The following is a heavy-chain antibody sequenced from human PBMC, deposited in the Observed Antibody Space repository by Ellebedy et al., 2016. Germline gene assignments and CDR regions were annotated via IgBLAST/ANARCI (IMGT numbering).Heavy chain of an antibody. J-gene: IGHJ6*02. Sequence: SVKVSXXASGGTFSSYAISWVRQAPGQGLEWMGGIIPIFGTANYAQKFQGRVTITADESTSTAYMELSSLRSEDTAVYYCARGPGTGTAQARYYYGMDVWGQGTTVTVSS. CDR1: GGTFSSYA. CDR3: ARGPGTGTAQARYYYGMDV. CDR2: IIPIFGTA. D-gene: IGHD2-8*02. V-gene: IGHV1-69*13.